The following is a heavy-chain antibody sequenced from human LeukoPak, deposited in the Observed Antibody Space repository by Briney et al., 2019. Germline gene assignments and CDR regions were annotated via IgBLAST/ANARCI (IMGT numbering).Heavy chain of an antibody. J-gene: IGHJ1*01. CDR1: GFTFSSYG. CDR3: AKGSLYCSGGSCYSGEYFQH. Sequence: GRSLRLSCAASGFTFSSYGMHWVRQAPGKGLEWVAVISYDGSNKYYADSVKGRFTISRDNSKNTLYLQMNSLRAEDTAVYYCAKGSLYCSGGSCYSGEYFQHWGQGTLVTVSS. V-gene: IGHV3-30*18. CDR2: ISYDGSNK. D-gene: IGHD2-15*01.